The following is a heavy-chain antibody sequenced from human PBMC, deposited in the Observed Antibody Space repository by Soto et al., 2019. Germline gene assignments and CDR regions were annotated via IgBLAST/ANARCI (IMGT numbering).Heavy chain of an antibody. D-gene: IGHD6-13*01. CDR2: FDPEDGET. J-gene: IGHJ3*02. CDR3: GTDRNSSSWYLDDAFDI. Sequence: ASVKVSCKVSGYTLTELSMHWVRQAPGKGLEWMGGFDPEDGETIYAQKFQGRVTMTEDTSTDTAYMELSSLRSEDTAVYYCGTDRNSSSWYLDDAFDIWGQGTMVTVSS. CDR1: GYTLTELS. V-gene: IGHV1-24*01.